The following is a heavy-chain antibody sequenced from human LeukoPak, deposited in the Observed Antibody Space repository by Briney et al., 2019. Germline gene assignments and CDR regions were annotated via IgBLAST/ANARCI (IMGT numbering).Heavy chain of an antibody. J-gene: IGHJ4*02. CDR2: ISDDGSNK. CDR3: AKDRGYSSSWYVFGY. CDR1: GFTFSSYG. D-gene: IGHD6-13*01. Sequence: GGSLRLSCAACGFTFSSYGRHWVRQAPGKGRVWVAVISDDGSNKYYGDSVKGRFTISRDNSKNTLYLQMNSLRAEDTAVYYCAKDRGYSSSWYVFGYWGQGTLVTVSS. V-gene: IGHV3-30*18.